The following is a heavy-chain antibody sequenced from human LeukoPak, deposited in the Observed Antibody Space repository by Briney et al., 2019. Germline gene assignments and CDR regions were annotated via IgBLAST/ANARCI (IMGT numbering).Heavy chain of an antibody. CDR2: ISYDGSNK. D-gene: IGHD1-26*01. J-gene: IGHJ4*02. CDR1: GFTFSSYA. V-gene: IGHV3-30-3*01. CDR3: ARGAEASFDY. Sequence: PGGSLRLSCAASGFTFSSYAMHWVRQAPGKGLEWVAVISYDGSNKYYADSVKGRFTISRDNSKNTLYLQMNSLRAEDTAVYYCARGAEASFDYWGQGTLVTVSS.